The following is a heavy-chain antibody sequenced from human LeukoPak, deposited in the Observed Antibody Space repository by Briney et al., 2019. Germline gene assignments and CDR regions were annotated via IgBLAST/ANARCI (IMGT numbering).Heavy chain of an antibody. CDR2: INPNSGGT. CDR3: ARALAGRSGYSGAFDI. V-gene: IGHV1-2*02. J-gene: IGHJ3*02. CDR1: GYTFTGYY. Sequence: ASVKVSCKASGYTFTGYYMHLVRQAPGQGLEWMGWINPNSGGTNYAQKFQGRVTITTDKSISLAYMELGRLRSADTAVYYCARALAGRSGYSGAFDIWGQGTMVTVPS. D-gene: IGHD3-22*01.